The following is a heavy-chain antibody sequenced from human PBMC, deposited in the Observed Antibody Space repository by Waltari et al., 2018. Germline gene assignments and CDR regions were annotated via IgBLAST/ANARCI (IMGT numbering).Heavy chain of an antibody. CDR3: TKSRWDSVIYRHDAFDI. D-gene: IGHD3-16*02. J-gene: IGHJ3*02. V-gene: IGHV3-23*01. CDR1: GFLFNTYA. Sequence: EVQLLESGGGLVQPGGSQRLSCAASGFLFNTYAMSWVRQAPGKGLEWVSAMSGSGGGTYYAEFVKGRFTISRDNSKNTVYLQMNSLTTEDTAVYYCTKSRWDSVIYRHDAFDIWGQGTMVTVSS. CDR2: MSGSGGGT.